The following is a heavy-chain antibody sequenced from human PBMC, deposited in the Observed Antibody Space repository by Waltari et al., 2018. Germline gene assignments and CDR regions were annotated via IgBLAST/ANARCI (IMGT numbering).Heavy chain of an antibody. CDR3: ARDDYGGQKGLFDY. Sequence: QVQLVESGGGVVQPGRSLRLSCAASGFTFSSYAMHWVRQAPGKGLEWVAVISYDGSNKYYADSVKGRFTISRDNSKNTLYLQMNSLRAEDTAVYYCARDDYGGQKGLFDYWGQGTLVTVSS. CDR2: ISYDGSNK. D-gene: IGHD3-10*01. V-gene: IGHV3-30-3*01. J-gene: IGHJ4*02. CDR1: GFTFSSYA.